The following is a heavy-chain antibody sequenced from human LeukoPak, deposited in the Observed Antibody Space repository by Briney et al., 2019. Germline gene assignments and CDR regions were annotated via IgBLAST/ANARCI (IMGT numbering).Heavy chain of an antibody. Sequence: PGRSLRLPCAASGFTFDDYAMHWVRQAPGKGLEWVSGISWNSGSIGYADSVRGRFTISRDNAKNSLYLQMNSLRAEDTALYYCAKDSGAVAHNWFDPWGQGTLVTVSS. CDR3: AKDSGAVAHNWFDP. D-gene: IGHD6-19*01. V-gene: IGHV3-9*01. J-gene: IGHJ5*02. CDR1: GFTFDDYA. CDR2: ISWNSGSI.